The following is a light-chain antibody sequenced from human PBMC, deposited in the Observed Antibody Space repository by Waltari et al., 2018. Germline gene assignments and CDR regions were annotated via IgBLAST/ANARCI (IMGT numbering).Light chain of an antibody. CDR1: QSVGDF. CDR3: QQRGSWPLT. J-gene: IGKJ4*01. CDR2: DAS. Sequence: EIVLTQFPATLSLSPGERATLSCRARQSVGDFYACYQRKPSQAPRLLIYDASKKVTGIPARFSGSGSRTYFTLTISSLEPEDFTLYYCQQRGSWPLTFGGGTTVEIK. V-gene: IGKV3-11*01.